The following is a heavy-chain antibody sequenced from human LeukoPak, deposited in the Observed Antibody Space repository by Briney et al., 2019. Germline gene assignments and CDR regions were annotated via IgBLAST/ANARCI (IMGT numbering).Heavy chain of an antibody. V-gene: IGHV4-59*01. J-gene: IGHJ3*02. D-gene: IGHD3-3*02. CDR2: ILYSGAT. Sequence: SETLSLTCTVSGGSISSYYWSWIRQPPGKGLEWIGYILYSGATNYNPSFQSRLTISVDTSKNQFSLRLTSVTAADTAVYFCARRAFAEFAFDIWGQGAMVTVSS. CDR1: GGSISSYY. CDR3: ARRAFAEFAFDI.